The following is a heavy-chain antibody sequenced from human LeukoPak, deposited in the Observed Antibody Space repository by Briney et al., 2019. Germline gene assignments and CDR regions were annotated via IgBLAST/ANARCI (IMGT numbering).Heavy chain of an antibody. V-gene: IGHV1-18*01. CDR1: GYTFTSYG. J-gene: IGHJ3*02. CDR2: ISAYNGNT. CDR3: ARASYYYDSALAFDI. D-gene: IGHD3-22*01. Sequence: ASVKVSCKASGYTFTSYGISWVRQAPGQGLEWMGWISAYNGNTNYAQKLQGSVTMTTDTSTSTAYMELRSLRSDDTAVYYCARASYYYDSALAFDIWGQGTMVTVSS.